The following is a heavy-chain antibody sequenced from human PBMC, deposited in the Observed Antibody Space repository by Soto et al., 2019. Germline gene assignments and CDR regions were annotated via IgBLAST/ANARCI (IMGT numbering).Heavy chain of an antibody. V-gene: IGHV1-8*01. J-gene: IGHJ6*03. CDR2: MNPNSGNT. CDR1: GYTFTSYD. CDR3: ARGDIVVIPAVSEYYYYYYMDV. Sequence: QVPLVQSGAEVKKPGASVKVSCKASGYTFTSYDINWVRQATGQGLEWMGWMNPNSGNTGYPQKFQGRVTMTRNTSISTAYMELSSLRSEDSAVYYCARGDIVVIPAVSEYYYYYYMDVWGKGTTVTVSS. D-gene: IGHD2-2*01.